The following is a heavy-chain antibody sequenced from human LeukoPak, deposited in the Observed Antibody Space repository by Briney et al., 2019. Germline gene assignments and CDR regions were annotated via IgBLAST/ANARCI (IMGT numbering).Heavy chain of an antibody. Sequence: GGSLRLSCTASGFSFSGHWMHWARQLPGKGLVWVSRISPTGSTTSYADSVKGRFTVSRDNAKNTLYLQVNNLRAEDTAVYYCARGPNGSWSGLDFWGQGTLLTVSS. V-gene: IGHV3-74*01. J-gene: IGHJ4*02. CDR2: ISPTGSTT. D-gene: IGHD6-13*01. CDR1: GFSFSGHW. CDR3: ARGPNGSWSGLDF.